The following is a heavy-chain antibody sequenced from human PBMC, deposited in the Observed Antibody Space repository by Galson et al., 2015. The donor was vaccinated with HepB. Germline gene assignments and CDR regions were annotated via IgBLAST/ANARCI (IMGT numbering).Heavy chain of an antibody. J-gene: IGHJ6*02. D-gene: IGHD3-10*01. V-gene: IGHV3-48*04. CDR2: IDVSSSIT. CDR1: GFTFSSYS. CDR3: ARDRGGSGSHLSYYYGMDV. Sequence: SLRLSCAASGFTFSSYSMHWVRQAPGKGLEWVSYIDVSSSITYYGDYVKGRFTIFRDNAENSLYLQMNSLRAEDTAVYYCARDRGGSGSHLSYYYGMDVWGQGTTVTVSS.